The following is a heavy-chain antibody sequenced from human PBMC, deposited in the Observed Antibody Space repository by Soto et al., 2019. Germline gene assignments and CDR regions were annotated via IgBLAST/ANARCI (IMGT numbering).Heavy chain of an antibody. CDR2: IWYGGTT. J-gene: IGHJ6*02. CDR1: GIIFEAHA. CDR3: ARVRNNNDKRLDV. D-gene: IGHD1-1*01. V-gene: IGHV3-33*01. Sequence: QELLVESGGGVVRPGSSLKLSCVTSGIIFEAHAFHWVRQAPGKGLQWVALIWYGGTTYYEDSVQGRFTISGDNSRKTVFLQMNHLRPEDTGVYYCARVRNNNDKRLDVWGQGTTVNVSS.